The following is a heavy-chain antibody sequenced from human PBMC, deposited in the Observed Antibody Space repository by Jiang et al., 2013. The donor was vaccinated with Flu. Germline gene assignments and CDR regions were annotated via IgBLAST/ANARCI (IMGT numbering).Heavy chain of an antibody. CDR3: AKVEWFGDSYEFDY. CDR2: INPSGGGT. CDR1: GYIFTSYY. D-gene: IGHD3-10*01. V-gene: IGHV1-46*01. J-gene: IGHJ4*02. Sequence: VKKPGASVKLSCKASGYIFTSYYIHWVRQAPGQGLEWMGIINPSGGGTSYAQKFQGRVTVTGGHVHEHRLYLQMNSLRPEDTALYYCAKVEWFGDSYEFDYWGQGTLVTVSS.